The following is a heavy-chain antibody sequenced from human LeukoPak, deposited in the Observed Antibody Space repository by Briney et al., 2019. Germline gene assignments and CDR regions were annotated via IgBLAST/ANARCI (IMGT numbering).Heavy chain of an antibody. V-gene: IGHV3-23*01. D-gene: IGHD3-10*01. CDR3: ARGGVDYYGSGTYYLMYYFDY. J-gene: IGHJ4*02. CDR1: GFTFSRYA. CDR2: LSGSATTA. Sequence: PGGSLRLSCAASGFTFSRYAMNWVRQAPGKGLEWVSALSGSATTAFYADSVKGRFTISRDDPHNTLYLQMNSLRAEDTAVYFCARGGVDYYGSGTYYLMYYFDYWGQGALVTVSS.